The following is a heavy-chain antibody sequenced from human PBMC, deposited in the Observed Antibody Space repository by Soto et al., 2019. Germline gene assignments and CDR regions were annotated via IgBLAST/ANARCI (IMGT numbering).Heavy chain of an antibody. CDR1: GYTFTSYG. D-gene: IGHD3-3*01. CDR3: ARYGGLRVLEWLSPYYFDD. J-gene: IGHJ4*02. V-gene: IGHV1-18*01. CDR2: ISAYNGNT. Sequence: ASVKVSCKASGYTFTSYGISWVRQAPGQGLEWMGWISAYNGNTNYAQKLQGRVTMTTDTSTSTAYMELRSLRSDDTAVYYCARYGGLRVLEWLSPYYFDDWGQGTLVTVSS.